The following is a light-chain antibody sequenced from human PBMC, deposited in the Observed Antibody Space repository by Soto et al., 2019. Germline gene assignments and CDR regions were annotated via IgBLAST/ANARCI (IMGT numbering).Light chain of an antibody. Sequence: EIVMTQSPATLSLSPGERATLSCRASQSVSSNFAWYQQKPGQAPRLLIYAASTRATVLPARFSGSWSGTEITLTISILQSEDFADYYCQHYSTWPLTFGQGTKVEIK. CDR2: AAS. CDR3: QHYSTWPLT. CDR1: QSVSSN. V-gene: IGKV3-15*01. J-gene: IGKJ1*01.